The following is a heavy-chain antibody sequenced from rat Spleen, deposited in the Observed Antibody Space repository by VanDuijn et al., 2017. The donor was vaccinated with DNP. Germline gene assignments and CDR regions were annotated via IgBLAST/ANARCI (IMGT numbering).Heavy chain of an antibody. D-gene: IGHD5-1*01. CDR1: GFTFSAYA. V-gene: IGHV5-17*01. CDR3: ARLKWERAYYFDY. CDR2: ITYDGSRT. Sequence: EVQLVESGGGLVQPGRSLKLSCAASGFTFSAYALAWVRQAPKKGLEWVATITYDGSRTYYGDSVKGRFTISRDNAKSALFLQMNSLRSEDTATYYCARLKWERAYYFDYWGQGIMVTVSS. J-gene: IGHJ2*01.